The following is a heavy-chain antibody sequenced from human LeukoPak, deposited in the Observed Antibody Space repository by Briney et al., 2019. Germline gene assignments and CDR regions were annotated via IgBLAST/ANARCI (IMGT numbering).Heavy chain of an antibody. J-gene: IGHJ4*02. Sequence: SETLSLTCTVSGGSISSYYWSWIRQPPGKGLEWIGYIYYSGSTNYNPSLRSRVTISVDTSKNQFSLKLSSVTAADTAVYYCARAAVAGNIDYWGQGTLVTVSS. V-gene: IGHV4-59*01. CDR3: ARAAVAGNIDY. CDR2: IYYSGST. CDR1: GGSISSYY. D-gene: IGHD6-19*01.